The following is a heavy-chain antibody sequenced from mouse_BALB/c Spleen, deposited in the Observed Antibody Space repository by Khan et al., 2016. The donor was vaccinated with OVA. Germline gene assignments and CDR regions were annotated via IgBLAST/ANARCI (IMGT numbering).Heavy chain of an antibody. CDR3: EREGYYYGSSFYFDY. V-gene: IGHV3-6*02. Sequence: EVKLLESGPGLVKPSQSLSLTCSVTGYSITSGYYWNWIRQFPGNKLEWMGYISYDGNNNYNPSFKNRISITRDTSKNPFFLKLNSVTTEDTATDYYEREGYYYGSSFYFDYWGQGTTLTVSS. CDR1: GYSITSGYY. D-gene: IGHD1-1*01. J-gene: IGHJ2*01. CDR2: ISYDGNN.